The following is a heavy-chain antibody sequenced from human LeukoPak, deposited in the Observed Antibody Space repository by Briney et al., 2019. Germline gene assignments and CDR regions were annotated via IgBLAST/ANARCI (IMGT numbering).Heavy chain of an antibody. J-gene: IGHJ4*02. Sequence: PGGSLRLSCAASGFTFNTYWMSWVRQAPGKGLEWVANIKWDGSEKYFVDSVKDRFTISIDNAKNSLFLRMYSLRAEDTAVYYCARDFGSRGSGTLFYFDYWGQGTLVTVSS. CDR2: IKWDGSEK. V-gene: IGHV3-7*01. D-gene: IGHD3-10*01. CDR1: GFTFNTYW. CDR3: ARDFGSRGSGTLFYFDY.